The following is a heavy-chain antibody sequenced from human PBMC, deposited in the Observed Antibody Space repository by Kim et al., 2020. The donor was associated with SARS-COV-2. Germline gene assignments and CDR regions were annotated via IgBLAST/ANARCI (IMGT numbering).Heavy chain of an antibody. CDR2: IKTKTDGWTT. CDR3: TTLISAAGRGV. CDR1: GFTFSDAW. V-gene: IGHV3-15*01. D-gene: IGHD6-13*01. Sequence: GGSLRLSCAASGFTFSDAWRSWVRQAPGKGLEWIGRIKTKTDGWTTDYAAPVKGRFTMSRDDSKNTVYLQMNSLKTEDTAVYYCTTLISAAGRGVWGQGTTVTVSS. J-gene: IGHJ6*02.